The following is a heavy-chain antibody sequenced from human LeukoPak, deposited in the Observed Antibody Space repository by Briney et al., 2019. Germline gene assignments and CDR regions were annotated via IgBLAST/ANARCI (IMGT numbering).Heavy chain of an antibody. CDR2: ISSSGSTI. CDR3: ARGYYDSSGYYLPYGMDV. J-gene: IGHJ6*02. CDR1: GFAVSSTY. Sequence: GGSLRLSCEASGFAVSSTYMSWVRQAPGKGLEWVSYISSSGSTIYYADSVKGRFTISRDNAKNSLYLQMNSLRAEDTAVYYCARGYYDSSGYYLPYGMDVWGQGTTVTVSS. V-gene: IGHV3-11*01. D-gene: IGHD3-22*01.